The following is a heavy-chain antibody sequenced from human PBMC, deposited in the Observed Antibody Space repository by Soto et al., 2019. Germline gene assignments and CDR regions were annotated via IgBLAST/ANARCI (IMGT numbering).Heavy chain of an antibody. Sequence: PSETLSLTCAVSGGSISSGGYSWGWIRQPPGKGLEWIGYIYHSGSTYYNPSLKSRVTISVDRSKNQFSLKLSSVTAADTAVYYCARELGRPFDIWGQATMVTVSS. J-gene: IGHJ3*02. V-gene: IGHV4-30-2*01. CDR2: IYHSGST. CDR3: ARELGRPFDI. CDR1: GGSISSGGYS.